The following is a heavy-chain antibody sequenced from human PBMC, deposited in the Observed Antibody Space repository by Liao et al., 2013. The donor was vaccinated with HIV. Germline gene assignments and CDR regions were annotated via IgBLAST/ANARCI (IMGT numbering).Heavy chain of an antibody. Sequence: QVQLQESGPGLVKPSETLSLTCTVSGGSISSYYWSWIRQPPGKGLEWIGYIYYSGSTNYNPSLKSRVTISVDTSKNQFSLKLSSVTAADTAVYYCARGRGGTSLYYMDVWGKGTTVTVSS. V-gene: IGHV4-59*01. D-gene: IGHD1-14*01. CDR2: IYYSGST. J-gene: IGHJ6*03. CDR3: ARGRGGTSLYYMDV. CDR1: GGSISSYY.